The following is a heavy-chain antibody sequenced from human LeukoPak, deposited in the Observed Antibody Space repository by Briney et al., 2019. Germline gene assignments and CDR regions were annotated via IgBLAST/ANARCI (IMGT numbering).Heavy chain of an antibody. J-gene: IGHJ4*02. CDR1: GFTFSSHW. D-gene: IGHD6-13*01. Sequence: PGGSLRLSCAASGFTFSSHWMSWVRQAPGKGLEWVANIKQDGSEKYYVDSVKGRFTISRDNAKNSLFLQMNSLRAEDTAVYYCLVIASAGTGYWGQGTLVTVSS. CDR2: IKQDGSEK. CDR3: LVIASAGTGY. V-gene: IGHV3-7*01.